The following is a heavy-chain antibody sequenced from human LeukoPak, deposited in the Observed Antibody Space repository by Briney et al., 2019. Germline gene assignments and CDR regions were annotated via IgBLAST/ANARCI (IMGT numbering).Heavy chain of an antibody. CDR2: ISYDGNNK. CDR3: ARASFGWLQHYFDY. Sequence: GGSLRLSCAASGFTFSSYAMHWVRQAPGKGLERVAVISYDGNNKYYADSVKGRFTISRDNSKNPLYLQMTSLRAEDTAVYYCARASFGWLQHYFDYWGQGTLVTVSS. D-gene: IGHD6-19*01. J-gene: IGHJ4*02. V-gene: IGHV3-30*03. CDR1: GFTFSSYA.